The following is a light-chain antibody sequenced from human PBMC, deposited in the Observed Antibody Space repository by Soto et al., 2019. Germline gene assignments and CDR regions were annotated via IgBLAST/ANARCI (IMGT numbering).Light chain of an antibody. CDR3: QQYDNLSLT. V-gene: IGKV1-33*01. J-gene: IGKJ4*01. CDR1: QDIRYY. Sequence: DIQMPQYPSSLSASVGDRVTITCQASQDIRYYLNWYQQIPGKAPKLLIYDASNLQTGVPSRFSGSGSGTDFTFTISGLQPEDIATYYCQQYDNLSLTFGGGTKVEIK. CDR2: DAS.